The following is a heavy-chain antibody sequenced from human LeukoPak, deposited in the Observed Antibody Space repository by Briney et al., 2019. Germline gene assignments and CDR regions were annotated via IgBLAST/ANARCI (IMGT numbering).Heavy chain of an antibody. Sequence: ASVKVSCKVSGYTLTEFSMHWVRQAPGKGLEWMGGFDPEDGERIYAQKFQGRVTMTEDTSTDTAYMELSSLRSEDTALYYCATEGYGLASPFDPWGQGTLVTVSS. CDR2: FDPEDGER. D-gene: IGHD3-10*01. V-gene: IGHV1-24*01. CDR3: ATEGYGLASPFDP. CDR1: GYTLTEFS. J-gene: IGHJ5*02.